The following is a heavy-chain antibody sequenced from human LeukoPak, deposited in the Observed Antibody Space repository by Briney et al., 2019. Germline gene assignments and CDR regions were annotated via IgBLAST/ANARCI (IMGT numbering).Heavy chain of an antibody. CDR1: GASISSGDCY. CDR3: ARVRMSAFHYSFDY. D-gene: IGHD1-26*01. J-gene: IGHJ4*02. V-gene: IGHV4-31*03. Sequence: SSETLSLTCNVSGASISSGDCYWSWVRQHPGEGLEWIGYIYYSGKTYYNPSLKSRVVISVDTSKNQCSLNLTSATAADTAVYHCARVRMSAFHYSFDYWGRGVLVTVSS. CDR2: IYYSGKT.